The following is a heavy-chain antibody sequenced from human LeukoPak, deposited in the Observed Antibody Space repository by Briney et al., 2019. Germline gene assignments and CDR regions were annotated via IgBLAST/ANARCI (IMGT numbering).Heavy chain of an antibody. D-gene: IGHD2-2*01. CDR1: GGSISSGGYY. Sequence: PSETLSLTCTVSGGSISSGGYYWSWIRQHPGKGLEWIGYIYYSGTTYYNPSLKSRVTISVDTSKNQCSLKLSSVTAADTAVYYCARVGRVVPAAMGYYYYGMDVWGQGTTVTVSS. J-gene: IGHJ6*02. V-gene: IGHV4-31*03. CDR3: ARVGRVVPAAMGYYYYGMDV. CDR2: IYYSGTT.